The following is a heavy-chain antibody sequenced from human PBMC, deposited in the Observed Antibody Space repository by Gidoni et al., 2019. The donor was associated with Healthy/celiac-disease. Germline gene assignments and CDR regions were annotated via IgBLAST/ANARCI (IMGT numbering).Heavy chain of an antibody. V-gene: IGHV3-30*04. J-gene: IGHJ4*02. D-gene: IGHD4-17*01. CDR1: GFTFSSYA. Sequence: QVQLVEYGGGVVQPGRSMRLSGAASGFTFSSYAMHWVRQAPGKGLEWVAVISYDGSNKYYADSVKGRFTISRDNSKNTLYLQMNSLRAEDTAVYYCASERGWDDYGGNPVGYWGQGTLVTVSS. CDR3: ASERGWDDYGGNPVGY. CDR2: ISYDGSNK.